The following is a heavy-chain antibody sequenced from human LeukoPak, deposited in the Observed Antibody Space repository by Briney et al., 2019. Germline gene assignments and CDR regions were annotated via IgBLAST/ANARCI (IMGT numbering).Heavy chain of an antibody. CDR2: IKSDGGT. J-gene: IGHJ1*01. CDR1: GFTFSSYW. D-gene: IGHD3-22*01. CDR3: ARAPSEIGGYYPEYFRH. Sequence: GGSLRLSCAASGFTFSSYWMHWVRQAPGKGLVWVSRIKSDGGTNYADSVKGRFTISRDNAKNTLALQMNSLRAEDTGVYYCARAPSEIGGYYPEYFRHWGQGTLVTVSS. V-gene: IGHV3-74*01.